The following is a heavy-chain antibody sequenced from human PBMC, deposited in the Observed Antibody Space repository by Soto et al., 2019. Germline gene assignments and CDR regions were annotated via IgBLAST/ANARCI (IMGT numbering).Heavy chain of an antibody. Sequence: QVQLQQWGAGLLKPSETLSLTCAVYGGSFSANYWTWIRQPPGKGLEWIGEVNHRGSTNYSPSLKNRVTVSVDTSNNHFSLRLTSVTAADTAVYYCASARFEYWGRGILVTVSS. V-gene: IGHV4-34*01. CDR1: GGSFSANY. CDR2: VNHRGST. J-gene: IGHJ4*02. CDR3: ASARFEY.